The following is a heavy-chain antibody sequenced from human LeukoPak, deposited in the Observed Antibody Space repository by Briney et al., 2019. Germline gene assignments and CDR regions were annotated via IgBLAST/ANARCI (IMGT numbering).Heavy chain of an antibody. CDR3: ASRLWGWVKDGGYFDY. D-gene: IGHD2/OR15-2a*01. V-gene: IGHV4-34*01. J-gene: IGHJ4*02. CDR1: GGSFSGYY. Sequence: NPSETLSLTCAVYGGSFSGYYWSWIRQPPGKGLEWIGEINDSGSTNYNPSLKSRVTISVDTSKNQFSLKLSSVTAADTAVYYCASRLWGWVKDGGYFDYWGQGTLVTVSS. CDR2: INDSGST.